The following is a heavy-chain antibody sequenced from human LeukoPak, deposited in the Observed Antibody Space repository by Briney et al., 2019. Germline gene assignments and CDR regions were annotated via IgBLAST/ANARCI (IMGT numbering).Heavy chain of an antibody. CDR1: GFTVSSNY. D-gene: IGHD3-3*02. V-gene: IGHV3-66*02. CDR2: IYSGGST. Sequence: GGSLRLSCAASGFTVSSNYMSWVRQAPGKGLEWVSVIYSGGSTYYADSVKGRFTISRDNSKNTLYLQMNSLRAEDTAVYYCAREVSSIHSSNDYWGQGTLVTVSS. J-gene: IGHJ4*02. CDR3: AREVSSIHSSNDY.